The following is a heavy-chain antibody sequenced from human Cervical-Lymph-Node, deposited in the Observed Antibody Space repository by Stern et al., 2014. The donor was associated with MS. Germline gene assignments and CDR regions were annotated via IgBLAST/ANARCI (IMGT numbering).Heavy chain of an antibody. V-gene: IGHV4-59*08. Sequence: QVQLQESGPGLVQPSETLSLTCTVSGGSISNYYWSWIRQPPGKGLEWIGYIYYIGTTNYNPSLKSRVTISVDTSKNQFSLRLSSVSVEDTAVYYCARHGDTSFVYWGQGTLVTISS. D-gene: IGHD2-21*02. J-gene: IGHJ4*02. CDR1: GGSISNYY. CDR3: ARHGDTSFVY. CDR2: IYYIGTT.